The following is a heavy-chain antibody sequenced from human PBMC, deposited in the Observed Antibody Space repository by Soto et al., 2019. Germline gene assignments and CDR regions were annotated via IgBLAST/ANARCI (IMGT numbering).Heavy chain of an antibody. J-gene: IGHJ4*02. D-gene: IGHD6-19*01. CDR2: IIPIFGTA. CDR3: ARNLIAVADLDY. V-gene: IGHV1-69*13. Sequence: SVKVSCKASGGTFSSYAISWVRQAPGQGLEWMGGIIPIFGTANYAQKFQGRVTITADESTSTAYMELSSLRSEDTAVYYCARNLIAVADLDYWGQGTLVTVSS. CDR1: GGTFSSYA.